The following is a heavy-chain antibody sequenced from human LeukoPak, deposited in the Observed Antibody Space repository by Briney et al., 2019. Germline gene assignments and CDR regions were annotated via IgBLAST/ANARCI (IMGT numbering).Heavy chain of an antibody. Sequence: SETLSLTCSVSGASISPSYRSWLRQPPGRGLEWIGYIYNSGTTNYNTSLASRVTISLDTSKNQFSLRLSSVSAVDTAVYYCARDDAPDNWFDPWGQGTLVTVSS. V-gene: IGHV4-59*01. CDR3: ARDDAPDNWFDP. J-gene: IGHJ5*02. CDR1: GASISPSY. D-gene: IGHD2-8*01. CDR2: IYNSGTT.